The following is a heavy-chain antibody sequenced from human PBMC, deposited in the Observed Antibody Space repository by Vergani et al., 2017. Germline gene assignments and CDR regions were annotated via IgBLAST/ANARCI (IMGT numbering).Heavy chain of an antibody. V-gene: IGHV3-23*01. Sequence: EVQLLESGGGLVQPGGSLRLSCAASGFTFSSYAMGWVRQAPGKGLEGVSDISGWGGSTYYADSVMGRLTISRDNYKNALYLQMNSRRAEDTTVYYCAKGGDSGSYSGHYYYMDVWGKXP. CDR2: ISGWGGST. CDR3: AKGGDSGSYSGHYYYMDV. D-gene: IGHD1-26*01. J-gene: IGHJ6*03. CDR1: GFTFSSYA.